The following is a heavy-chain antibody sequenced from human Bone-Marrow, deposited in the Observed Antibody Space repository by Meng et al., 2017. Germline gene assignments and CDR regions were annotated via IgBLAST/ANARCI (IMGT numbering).Heavy chain of an antibody. Sequence: SETLSLTCTVSGGPISSSSYYWGWIRQPPGKGLEWIGSIDYSGSTYYNPSLKSRVTISVDTSKNQFSLKLSSVTAADTAVYYCARGRREVGVVVVITDFSWFPYYFDYWGQGTLVTVSS. CDR3: ARGRREVGVVVVITDFSWFPYYFDY. CDR1: GGPISSSSYY. V-gene: IGHV4-39*07. J-gene: IGHJ4*02. D-gene: IGHD3-22*01. CDR2: IDYSGST.